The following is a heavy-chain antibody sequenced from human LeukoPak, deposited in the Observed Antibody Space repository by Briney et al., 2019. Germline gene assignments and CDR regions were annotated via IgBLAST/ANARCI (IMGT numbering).Heavy chain of an antibody. V-gene: IGHV3-21*01. CDR2: ISSSSSYI. CDR3: ARDIAAADTGVSDY. Sequence: PGGSLRLSCAASGFTFSSYSMNWVRQAPGKGLEWVSSISSSSSYIYYADSVKGRFTLSRDNSKNTLYLQMNSLRAEDTAVYYCARDIAAADTGVSDYWGQGTLVTVSS. D-gene: IGHD6-13*01. J-gene: IGHJ4*02. CDR1: GFTFSSYS.